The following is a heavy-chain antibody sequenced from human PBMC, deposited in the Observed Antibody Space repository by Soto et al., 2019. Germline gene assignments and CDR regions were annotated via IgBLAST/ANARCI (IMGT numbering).Heavy chain of an antibody. CDR3: AKRFDYSSSTHYFDS. D-gene: IGHD6-6*01. Sequence: EVQLLGSGGGLVQPGGSLRLACEASGFTFSKYGMSWVRQAPGKGLEWVSSVSDSGGSRYYADSVKGRFTISRDNSKNTLYLQMNSLRTEDTAVYYCAKRFDYSSSTHYFDSWGQGTLVTVSS. V-gene: IGHV3-23*01. CDR1: GFTFSKYG. J-gene: IGHJ4*02. CDR2: VSDSGGSR.